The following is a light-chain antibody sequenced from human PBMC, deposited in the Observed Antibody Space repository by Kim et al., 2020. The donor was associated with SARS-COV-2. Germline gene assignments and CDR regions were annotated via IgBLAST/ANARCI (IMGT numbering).Light chain of an antibody. V-gene: IGLV1-40*01. J-gene: IGLJ3*02. CDR2: GNG. CDR3: QSYDSSLSGRV. CDR1: SSSFWAGYG. Sequence: QRVTRSRLVVSSSFWAGYGVRCSHRLPGTAPKHLSYGNGKRPSWVPDRCSGPKSGTSASLAIAGLQAEDEAEYYCQSYDSSLSGRVFGGGTQLTVL.